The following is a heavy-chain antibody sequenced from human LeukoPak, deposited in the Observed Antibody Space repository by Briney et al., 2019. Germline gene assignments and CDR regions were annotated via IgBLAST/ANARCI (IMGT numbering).Heavy chain of an antibody. CDR2: ISYDGSNK. Sequence: GGSLRLSCAASGFTFSSYGMHWVRQAPGKGLEWVAVISYDGSNKYYADSVKGRFTISRDNSKNTLYLQVNSLRAEDTAVYYCAKHSSGGSCYVDYWGQGTLVTVSS. J-gene: IGHJ4*02. CDR3: AKHSSGGSCYVDY. D-gene: IGHD2-15*01. CDR1: GFTFSSYG. V-gene: IGHV3-30*18.